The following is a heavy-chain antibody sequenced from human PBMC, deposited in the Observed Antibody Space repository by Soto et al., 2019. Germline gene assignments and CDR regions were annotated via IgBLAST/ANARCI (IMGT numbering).Heavy chain of an antibody. CDR1: GYIFTGYY. Sequence: ASVKVSCKASGYIFTGYYMHWVRQAPGQGLEWMGWINPNSGDTNYTQKFQGWVTMTRDTSISTAYMELSSLRSEDTAVYYCARDRWYSSSAGPNYYYFYGMDVWGQGTTVTVSS. V-gene: IGHV1-2*04. CDR2: INPNSGDT. D-gene: IGHD6-6*01. J-gene: IGHJ6*02. CDR3: ARDRWYSSSAGPNYYYFYGMDV.